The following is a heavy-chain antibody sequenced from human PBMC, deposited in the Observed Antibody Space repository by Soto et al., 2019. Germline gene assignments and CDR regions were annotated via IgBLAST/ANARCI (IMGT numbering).Heavy chain of an antibody. CDR2: IIPIFGTA. CDR1: GGTFSSYA. Sequence: GASVKVSCKASGGTFSSYAISWVRQAPGQGLEWMGGIIPIFGTANYAQKFKGRVTITADESTSTAYMKLSSLRSKDTAVYNYASYFGIVVVPAAITFPEYYYGMDVWGQGTTVTVSS. D-gene: IGHD2-2*01. CDR3: ASYFGIVVVPAAITFPEYYYGMDV. J-gene: IGHJ6*02. V-gene: IGHV1-69*13.